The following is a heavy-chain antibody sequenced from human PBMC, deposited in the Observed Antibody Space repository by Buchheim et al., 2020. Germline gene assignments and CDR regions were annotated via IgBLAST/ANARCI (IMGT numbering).Heavy chain of an antibody. J-gene: IGHJ6*02. V-gene: IGHV4-39*07. Sequence: QLQLQESGPGLVKPSETLSLTCTVSGDSISSSSYYWGWIRQPPGKGLEWIGSIYYSGSTYYNPSLKSRVTISVDTSKNQFSLKLSSVTAADTAVYYCARDRVVPAARYYYYGMDVWGQGTT. CDR1: GDSISSSSYY. CDR3: ARDRVVPAARYYYYGMDV. D-gene: IGHD2-2*01. CDR2: IYYSGST.